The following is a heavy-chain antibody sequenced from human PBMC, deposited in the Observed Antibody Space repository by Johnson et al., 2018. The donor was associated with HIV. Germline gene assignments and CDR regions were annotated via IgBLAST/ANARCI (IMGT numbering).Heavy chain of an antibody. V-gene: IGHV3-74*01. Sequence: VQLVESGGGLVQPGGSLRLSCVASGFTFSTYWMHWVRQPPGKGLVWVSRINSDGRGTSYADSVKGRFTISRDNAKNTLDLHMNSLRAEDTAVYFCAREGPSERAGFDIWGQGTMVTVSS. J-gene: IGHJ3*02. CDR2: INSDGRGT. CDR3: AREGPSERAGFDI. CDR1: GFTFSTYW.